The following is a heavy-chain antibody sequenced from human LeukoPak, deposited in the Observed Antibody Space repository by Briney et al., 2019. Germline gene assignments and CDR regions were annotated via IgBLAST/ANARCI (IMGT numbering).Heavy chain of an antibody. J-gene: IGHJ4*02. CDR1: GYTFTAYY. CDR3: ARDLGYSYGWSDY. Sequence: ASVKVSCKASGYTFTAYYIHWVRQAPGQGLEWMGWISVYNDNTVYAQKIQGRATMTTDTSTTTAYMELRSLRSDDTAVYYCARDLGYSYGWSDYWGQGTLVTVSS. D-gene: IGHD5-18*01. V-gene: IGHV1-18*04. CDR2: ISVYNDNT.